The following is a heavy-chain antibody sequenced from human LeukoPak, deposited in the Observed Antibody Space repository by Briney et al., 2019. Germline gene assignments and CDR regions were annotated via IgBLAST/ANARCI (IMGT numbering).Heavy chain of an antibody. CDR1: GDAISSAGYC. D-gene: IGHD4-17*01. Sequence: SETLSLTCTVSGDAISSAGYCWSWIRQPAGKGLEWIGRIYTSGTTYYNPSLKSRVTMSVDTSKNQFSLKLSSVTAADTAVYYCARLRSTYWYFDLWGRGTLVTVSS. J-gene: IGHJ2*01. CDR3: ARLRSTYWYFDL. V-gene: IGHV4-61*02. CDR2: IYTSGTT.